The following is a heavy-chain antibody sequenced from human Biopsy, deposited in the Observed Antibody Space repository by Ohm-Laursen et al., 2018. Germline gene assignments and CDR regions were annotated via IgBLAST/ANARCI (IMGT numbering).Heavy chain of an antibody. Sequence: GTLSLTCIVSGGSMRSYYWSWLRQPPGKGLEWIGYIYYSGYTNYNPSLKSRVTISVDKPKNHFSLRLSSMTAADTAVYYCARIVDASMMTSLWFDPWGQGTLVTASS. CDR3: ARIVDASMMTSLWFDP. D-gene: IGHD5-18*01. J-gene: IGHJ5*02. CDR1: GGSMRSYY. V-gene: IGHV4-59*08. CDR2: IYYSGYT.